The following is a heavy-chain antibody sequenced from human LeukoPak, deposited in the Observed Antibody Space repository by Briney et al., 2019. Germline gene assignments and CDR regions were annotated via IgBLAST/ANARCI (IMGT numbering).Heavy chain of an antibody. Sequence: GGSLRLSCAASGFTFSSYAMHWVRQAPGKGLEWVAVISYDGSNKYYADSVKGRLTFSRDNSKNTLYLQMNSLRAEDTAVYYCARASLGYCSGGSCYPGFDFDYWGQGTLVTVSS. CDR3: ARASLGYCSGGSCYPGFDFDY. CDR2: ISYDGSNK. D-gene: IGHD2-15*01. V-gene: IGHV3-30*04. J-gene: IGHJ4*02. CDR1: GFTFSSYA.